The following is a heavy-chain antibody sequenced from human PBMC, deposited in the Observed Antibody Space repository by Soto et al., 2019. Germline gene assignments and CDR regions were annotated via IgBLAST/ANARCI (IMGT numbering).Heavy chain of an antibody. J-gene: IGHJ4*02. CDR3: ARGGYYDFWSGYLRPLRY. CDR2: INHSGST. D-gene: IGHD3-3*01. V-gene: IGHV4-34*01. CDR1: GGSFSCYY. Sequence: KASETLSLTCAVYGGSFSCYYWGWIRQPPGKGLEWIGEINHSGSTNYNPSLKSRVTISVDTSKNQFSLKLSSVTAADTAVYYCARGGYYDFWSGYLRPLRYWGQGTLVTVSS.